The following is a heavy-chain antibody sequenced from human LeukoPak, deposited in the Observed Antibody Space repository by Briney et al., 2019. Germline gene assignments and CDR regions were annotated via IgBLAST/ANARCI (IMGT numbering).Heavy chain of an antibody. V-gene: IGHV4-61*02. Sequence: SQTLSLTCTVSGGSISSGSYYWSWIRQPAGKGLEWIGRIYTSGSTNYNPSLKSRVTISVDTSKNQFSLKLSSVTAADTAVYYCARSEMATIVGWGQGTLVTVSS. J-gene: IGHJ4*02. CDR3: ARSEMATIVG. CDR2: IYTSGST. D-gene: IGHD5-24*01. CDR1: GGSISSGSYY.